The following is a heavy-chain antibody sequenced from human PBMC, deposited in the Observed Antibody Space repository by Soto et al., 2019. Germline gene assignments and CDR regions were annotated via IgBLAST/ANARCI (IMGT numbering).Heavy chain of an antibody. CDR1: GGTLNSYT. Sequence: QVQLVQSGAEVKKPGSSVRVSCKASGGTLNSYTISWVRQAPGQGLEWMGGIIPLVGTTDYAQKFQGTVTITADQSTGTAYLDLFSVGSEDTAIYYCSISNSYGRGDFWGQGTPVTASP. D-gene: IGHD1-1*01. V-gene: IGHV1-69*01. CDR2: IIPLVGTT. CDR3: SISNSYGRGDF. J-gene: IGHJ4*02.